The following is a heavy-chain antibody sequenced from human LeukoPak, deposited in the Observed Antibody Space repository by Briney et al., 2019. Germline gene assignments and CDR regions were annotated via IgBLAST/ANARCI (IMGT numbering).Heavy chain of an antibody. CDR1: GFTFSSYG. Sequence: GGSLRLSCAASGFTFSSYGMHWVRQAPGKGLEWVAVISYDGSNKYYADSVKGRFTISRDNSKNTLYLQMNSLRAEDTAVYYCAKSPRSGRNGFFCDYWGQGTLVTVSS. V-gene: IGHV3-30*18. J-gene: IGHJ4*02. CDR2: ISYDGSNK. D-gene: IGHD1-26*01. CDR3: AKSPRSGRNGFFCDY.